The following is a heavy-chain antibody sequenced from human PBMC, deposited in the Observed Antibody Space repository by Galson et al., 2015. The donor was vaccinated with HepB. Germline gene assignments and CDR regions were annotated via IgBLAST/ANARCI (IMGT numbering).Heavy chain of an antibody. CDR3: TRPGYGSSWFLDYSHGIDI. CDR2: IRNRANNYAT. Sequence: SLRLSCAASGFTFSGSGIHWVRLASGKGLEWVGRIRNRANNYATAYAESVRGRFTVSRDDLKNIAYLQINSLKTEDTAVYYCTRPGYGSSWFLDYSHGIDIWGQGTTVIVS. D-gene: IGHD6-13*01. V-gene: IGHV3-73*01. J-gene: IGHJ6*02. CDR1: GFTFSGSG.